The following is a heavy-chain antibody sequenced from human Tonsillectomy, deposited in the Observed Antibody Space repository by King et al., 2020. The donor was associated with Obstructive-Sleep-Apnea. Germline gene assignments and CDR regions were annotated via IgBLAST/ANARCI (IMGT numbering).Heavy chain of an antibody. CDR3: AKDNPTYTALPYGVVY. D-gene: IGHD5-18*01. Sequence: VQLVESGGGVVQPGGSLRLSCEVSGFTFTSYCMHLVRQAPGKGLEWVAFIRYDGSNKNYADSVKGRFTISTDNSKNTLSLQMTSLRAEDTAVYYCAKDNPTYTALPYGVVYWGQGTLVTVSS. CDR2: IRYDGSNK. V-gene: IGHV3-30*02. J-gene: IGHJ4*02. CDR1: GFTFTSYC.